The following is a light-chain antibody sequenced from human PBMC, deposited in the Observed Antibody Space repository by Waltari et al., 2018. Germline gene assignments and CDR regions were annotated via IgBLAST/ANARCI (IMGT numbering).Light chain of an antibody. J-gene: IGKJ1*01. CDR2: AAS. CDR1: QGISNY. Sequence: DIQMTQSPSSLSASVGDRVTITCRASQGISNYLAWYQQKPGKVPKLLIYAASTLQSGVQSRFSGSGSGTDFTLTISSLQPEDVATYYCKKYNRARWPFGQGTKVEIK. CDR3: KKYNRARWP. V-gene: IGKV1-27*01.